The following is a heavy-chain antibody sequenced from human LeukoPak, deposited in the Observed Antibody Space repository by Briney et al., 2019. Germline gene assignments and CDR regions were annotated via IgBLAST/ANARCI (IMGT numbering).Heavy chain of an antibody. J-gene: IGHJ4*02. CDR1: GGTFSSYA. CDR3: ARDRGYCSSTSCHAFGY. V-gene: IGHV1-69*05. Sequence: ASVKLSCNASGGTFSSYAISWVRQAPAPGLELMGVVIPIFGTANYAQKFQGRVTITTDGSTSTAYMELSSLRSEDTAVYCCARDRGYCSSTSCHAFGYWGQGTLVTVSS. D-gene: IGHD2-2*03. CDR2: VIPIFGTA.